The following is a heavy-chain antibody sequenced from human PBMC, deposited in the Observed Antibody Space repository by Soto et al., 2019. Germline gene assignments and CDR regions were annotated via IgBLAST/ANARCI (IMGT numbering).Heavy chain of an antibody. J-gene: IGHJ2*01. Sequence: PGGSLRLSCAASGFTVSGNYMGWVRQTPGKGLDWVSSIYTDGRTYYSDSVRGRFAISTDNSKDTLYLQMNNLRADDTAIYYCERHVGFYWSFDLWGRGTLVTSPQ. CDR2: IYTDGRT. CDR1: GFTVSGNY. V-gene: IGHV3-66*04. D-gene: IGHD1-26*01. CDR3: ERHVGFYWSFDL.